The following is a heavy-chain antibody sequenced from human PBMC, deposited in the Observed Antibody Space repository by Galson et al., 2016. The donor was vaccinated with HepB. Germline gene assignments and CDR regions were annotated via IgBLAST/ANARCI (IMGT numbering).Heavy chain of an antibody. V-gene: IGHV1-18*01. J-gene: IGHJ5*02. CDR2: ISANNGNT. Sequence: SVKVSCKASGYAFTSYGISWVRQAPGQGLEWMGRISANNGNTNYAQKLQGRVTMTTDTSTSTAYMELRSLRSDDTAVYYCARTGGYDRSGDYYPDKWFDPWGQGTLVTVSS. CDR1: GYAFTSYG. D-gene: IGHD3-22*01. CDR3: ARTGGYDRSGDYYPDKWFDP.